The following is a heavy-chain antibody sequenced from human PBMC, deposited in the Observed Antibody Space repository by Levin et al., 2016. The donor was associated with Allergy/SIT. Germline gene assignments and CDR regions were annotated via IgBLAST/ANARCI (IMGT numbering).Heavy chain of an antibody. CDR2: IYYSGST. CDR1: GGSISSYY. Sequence: SETLSLTCTVSGGSISSYYWSWIRQPPGKGLEWIGYIYYSGSTNYNPSLKSRVTISVDTSKNQFSLKLSSVTAADTAVYYCARFTMVRGSRGGMDVWGQGTTVTVSS. V-gene: IGHV4-59*13. J-gene: IGHJ6*02. CDR3: ARFTMVRGSRGGMDV. D-gene: IGHD3-10*01.